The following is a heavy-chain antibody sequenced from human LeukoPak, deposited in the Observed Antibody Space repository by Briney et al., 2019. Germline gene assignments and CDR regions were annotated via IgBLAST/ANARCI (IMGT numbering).Heavy chain of an antibody. CDR1: GFTFSNYA. CDR3: ARAGRKSRGVDLVRKKETGYYYYMDV. D-gene: IGHD3-10*02. Sequence: PGESLRLSCAASGFTFSNYAMSWVRQAPGKGLEWVSAISGSGGSTYYADSVKGRFTISRDNSKNTLYLQMNSLRAEDTAVYYCARAGRKSRGVDLVRKKETGYYYYMDVWGKGTTVTVSS. J-gene: IGHJ6*03. V-gene: IGHV3-23*01. CDR2: ISGSGGST.